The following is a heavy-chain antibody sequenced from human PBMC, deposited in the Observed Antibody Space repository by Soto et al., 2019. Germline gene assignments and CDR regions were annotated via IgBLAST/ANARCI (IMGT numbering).Heavy chain of an antibody. Sequence: SETLSLTCAVYGESFSGYYWSWIRQPPGKGLEWIGEINHSGSTNYNPSLKSRVTISVDTSKNQFSLKLSSVTAADTAVYYCAALEAAAEHYYYYGMDVWGQGTTVTVSS. CDR3: AALEAAAEHYYYYGMDV. J-gene: IGHJ6*02. V-gene: IGHV4-34*01. D-gene: IGHD6-13*01. CDR1: GESFSGYY. CDR2: INHSGST.